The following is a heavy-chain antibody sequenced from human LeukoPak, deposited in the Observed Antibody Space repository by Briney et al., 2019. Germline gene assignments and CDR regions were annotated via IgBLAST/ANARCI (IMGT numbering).Heavy chain of an antibody. Sequence: GGSLRLSCAASGLTFSSYAMSWVRQAPGKGLEWVSAISGSGGSTYYADSVKGRFTISRDNSKNTLYLQMNSLRAEDTAVYYCAKECYDILTGRPAHAFDIWGQGTMVTVSS. V-gene: IGHV3-23*01. CDR3: AKECYDILTGRPAHAFDI. CDR1: GLTFSSYA. J-gene: IGHJ3*02. D-gene: IGHD3-9*01. CDR2: ISGSGGST.